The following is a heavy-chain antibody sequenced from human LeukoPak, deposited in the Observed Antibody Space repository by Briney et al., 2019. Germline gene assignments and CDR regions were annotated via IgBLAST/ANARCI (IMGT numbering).Heavy chain of an antibody. CDR2: INPNSGGT. V-gene: IGHV1-2*02. CDR3: ARDYYDSSGYSRFDP. D-gene: IGHD3-22*01. Sequence: GESLKISCKASGYTFTGYYMHWVRQAPGQGLEWMGWINPNSGGTDYAQKFQGRVTMTRDTSISTAYMEVSRLRSDDTAVYYCARDYYDSSGYSRFDPWGQGTLVTVSS. CDR1: GYTFTGYY. J-gene: IGHJ5*02.